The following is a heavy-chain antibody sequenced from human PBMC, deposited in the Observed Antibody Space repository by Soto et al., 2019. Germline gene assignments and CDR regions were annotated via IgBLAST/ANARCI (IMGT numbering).Heavy chain of an antibody. Sequence: EVQLVESGGGLVKPGGSLRLSCAASGFTFSSYSMNWVRQAPGKGLEWVSSISSSSSYIYYADSVKGRFTISRDNAKNSLYLQMNSLRAEDTAVYYCARGPPFVDEMALPYYFDYWGQGTLVTVSS. V-gene: IGHV3-21*01. J-gene: IGHJ4*02. CDR2: ISSSSSYI. D-gene: IGHD3-10*01. CDR1: GFTFSSYS. CDR3: ARGPPFVDEMALPYYFDY.